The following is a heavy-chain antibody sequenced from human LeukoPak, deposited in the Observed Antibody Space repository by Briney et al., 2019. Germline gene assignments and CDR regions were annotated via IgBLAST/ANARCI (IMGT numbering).Heavy chain of an antibody. V-gene: IGHV3-49*04. D-gene: IGHD6-19*01. J-gene: IGHJ4*02. CDR2: IRNKANGGTA. CDR3: SRAYSTGWLGINDY. CDR1: GYSFSDYA. Sequence: GGSLRLSCTASGYSFSDYAMTWVRQAPGKGLEWVGFIRNKANGGTADYAASVKGRFTISRDDSKTIAYLQMNSLKTEDTAVYYCSRAYSTGWLGINDYWGQGALVTVSS.